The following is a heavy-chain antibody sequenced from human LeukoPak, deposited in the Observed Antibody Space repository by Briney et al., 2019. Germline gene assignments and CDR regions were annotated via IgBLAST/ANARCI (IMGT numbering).Heavy chain of an antibody. J-gene: IGHJ5*02. D-gene: IGHD2-2*03. CDR2: ISYDGSNK. CDR1: GFTFSSYG. V-gene: IGHV3-30*18. Sequence: GGPLRLSCAASGFTFSSYGMHWVRQAPGKGLEWVAVISYDGSNKYYADSVKGRFTISRDNSKNTLYLQMNSLRAEDTAVYYCAKVGYCSSTSCYQSAWFDPWGQGTLVTVSS. CDR3: AKVGYCSSTSCYQSAWFDP.